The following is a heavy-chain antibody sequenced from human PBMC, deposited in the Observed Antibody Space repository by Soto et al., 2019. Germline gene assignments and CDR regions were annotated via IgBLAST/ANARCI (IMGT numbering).Heavy chain of an antibody. CDR1: GFTFSSYA. CDR2: ISYDGSNK. Sequence: QVQLVESGGGVVQPGRSLRLSCAASGFTFSSYAMHWVRQAPGKGLEWVAVISYDGSNKYYADSVKGRFTISRDNSKNTLYLQMNSLRAEDTAVYYCAREDYYLSLSWYFELWGRGTLVTVSS. D-gene: IGHD3-22*01. J-gene: IGHJ2*01. V-gene: IGHV3-30-3*01. CDR3: AREDYYLSLSWYFEL.